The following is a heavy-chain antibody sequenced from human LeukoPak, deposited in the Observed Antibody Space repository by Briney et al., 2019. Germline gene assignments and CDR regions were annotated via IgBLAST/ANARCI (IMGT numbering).Heavy chain of an antibody. CDR1: GFTFSSFA. CDR2: ISSNGGST. D-gene: IGHD3-16*01. Sequence: PGGSLRLSCAASGFTFSSFAMRWVRQAPGEGLEYVSAISSNGGSTYYANSVKRRFTISRDNSKNTLYLQMGSLRAEDMAVYYCARDGYGGSFDYWGQGSLVTVFS. J-gene: IGHJ4*02. V-gene: IGHV3-64*01. CDR3: ARDGYGGSFDY.